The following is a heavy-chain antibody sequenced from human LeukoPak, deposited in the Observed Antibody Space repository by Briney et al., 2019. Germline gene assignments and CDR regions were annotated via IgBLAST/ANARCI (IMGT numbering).Heavy chain of an antibody. D-gene: IGHD3-22*01. CDR1: GFTFSNYW. Sequence: GGSLRLSCTASGFTFSNYWLSWVRQAPGKGLEWVANIKQDGSDRYYVDSVKGRFTISRDNAKNSLYLQMNSLRAEDTAVYYCARDRALYHTRGYYYTEDDYWGQGTLVTVSA. CDR3: ARDRALYHTRGYYYTEDDY. J-gene: IGHJ4*02. CDR2: IKQDGSDR. V-gene: IGHV3-7*01.